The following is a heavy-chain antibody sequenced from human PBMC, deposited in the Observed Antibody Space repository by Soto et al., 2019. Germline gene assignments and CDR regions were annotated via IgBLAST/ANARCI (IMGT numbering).Heavy chain of an antibody. CDR2: INPNSGDT. D-gene: IGHD6-19*01. CDR1: GYTFTDYY. CDR3: ARHLHSGWLYGLDV. V-gene: IGHV1-2*02. J-gene: IGHJ6*02. Sequence: GASVKVSCKASGYTFTDYYVHWLRQAPGPGLEWVGWINPNSGDTKYAQKFQGRVTLTRDTSISTAYLQWSSLKASDTAVYYCARHLHSGWLYGLDVWGQGTTVTVSS.